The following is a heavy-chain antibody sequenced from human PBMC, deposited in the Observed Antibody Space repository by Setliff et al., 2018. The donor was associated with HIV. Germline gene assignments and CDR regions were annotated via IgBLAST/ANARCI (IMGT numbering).Heavy chain of an antibody. Sequence: GGSLRLSCAASGFTFSNAWINWVRQAPGKRLEWVGRIKSIISGGTTDYAAPVKGRFTISVDDSKTTLYLQMNSLKTEDTAVYYCSTLVGANPYHDAFDVWGQGTKVTVSS. D-gene: IGHD1-26*01. CDR2: IKSIISGGTT. J-gene: IGHJ3*01. CDR1: GFTFSNAW. CDR3: STLVGANPYHDAFDV. V-gene: IGHV3-15*07.